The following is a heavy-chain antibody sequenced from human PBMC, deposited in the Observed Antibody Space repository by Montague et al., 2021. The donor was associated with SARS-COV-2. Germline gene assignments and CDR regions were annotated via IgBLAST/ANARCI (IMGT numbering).Heavy chain of an antibody. V-gene: IGHV4-59*01. CDR3: ARGRRITFGGGIGWFSTFDS. D-gene: IGHD3-16*02. CDR2: IYYSGST. CDR1: GGSISSYY. Sequence: SETLSLTCTVSGGSISSYYWSWIRQPPGKGLEWIGYIYYSGSTNXXPSLKSRVTISVDTSKNQFSLKLSSVTAADTAVYYCARGRRITFGGGIGWFSTFDSWGQGTLVTVSS. J-gene: IGHJ4*02.